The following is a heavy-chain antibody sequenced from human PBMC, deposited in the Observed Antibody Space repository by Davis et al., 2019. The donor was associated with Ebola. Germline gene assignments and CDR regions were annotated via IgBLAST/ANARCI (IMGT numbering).Heavy chain of an antibody. CDR2: IIPIFGTA. V-gene: IGHV1-69*13. CDR3: ARVLMRVADSSGLYHSPFDY. D-gene: IGHD3-22*01. Sequence: SVKVSFKASGGTFSSYAISWVRQAPGQGLEWMGGIIPIFGTANYAQKFQGRVTITADESTSTAYMELSSLRSEDTAVYYCARVLMRVADSSGLYHSPFDYWGQGTLVTVSS. J-gene: IGHJ4*02. CDR1: GGTFSSYA.